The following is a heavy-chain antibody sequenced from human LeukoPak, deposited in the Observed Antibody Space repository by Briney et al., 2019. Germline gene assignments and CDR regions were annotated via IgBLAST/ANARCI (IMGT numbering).Heavy chain of an antibody. CDR3: ARGGSGWNNWFDP. CDR1: GGSISTYY. Sequence: PSETLSLTCTVSGGSISTYYWSWIRQPPGKGLEWIGYIYYSGSTNYNPSLKSRVIMSVDTSKNQFSLKLSSMTAADTAVYYCARGGSGWNNWFDPWGQGTLVTVSS. V-gene: IGHV4-59*12. D-gene: IGHD6-25*01. CDR2: IYYSGST. J-gene: IGHJ5*02.